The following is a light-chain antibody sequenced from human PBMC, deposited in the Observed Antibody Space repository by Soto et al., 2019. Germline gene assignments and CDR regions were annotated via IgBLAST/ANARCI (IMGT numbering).Light chain of an antibody. CDR1: KNDIGLYDF. CDR2: EVV. V-gene: IGLV2-8*01. Sequence: QSALTQPPSASGSPGQSVTISCTGTKNDIGLYDFVSWYQHHPGKAPRLIIYEVVQRPSGVPDRFSGSKSGNTASLTVSGLQAADEADYFCKSYAGSNTYGFGSGTKVTVL. J-gene: IGLJ1*01. CDR3: KSYAGSNTYG.